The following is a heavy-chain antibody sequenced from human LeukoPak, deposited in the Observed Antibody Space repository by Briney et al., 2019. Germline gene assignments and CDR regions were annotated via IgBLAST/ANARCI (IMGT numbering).Heavy chain of an antibody. CDR1: GYTFTYYY. D-gene: IGHD1-7*01. V-gene: IGHV1-46*01. Sequence: ASVKVSCKASGYTFTYYYMHWVRQAPGQGLEWMGKINPSGGSTSYAQKFQGRVTMTRDTSTSTVYMELSSLRSDDTAVYYCARDLDGGTLDYWGQGTLVTVSS. CDR2: INPSGGST. J-gene: IGHJ4*02. CDR3: ARDLDGGTLDY.